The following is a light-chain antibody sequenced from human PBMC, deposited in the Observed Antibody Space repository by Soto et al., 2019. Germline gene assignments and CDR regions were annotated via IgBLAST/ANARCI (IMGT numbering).Light chain of an antibody. J-gene: IGKJ2*01. V-gene: IGKV1-33*01. CDR3: QQYEDLPFT. CDR2: RAS. CDR1: QDIKKN. Sequence: DIQMTQSPSSLSASVGDRVTITCQASQDIKKNLDWYQQKPGETPQLLIYRASTLRGGVRSRFSGGGSGTYLTVTINSLQPEDFATYVCQQYEDLPFTCGQGTNLEIK.